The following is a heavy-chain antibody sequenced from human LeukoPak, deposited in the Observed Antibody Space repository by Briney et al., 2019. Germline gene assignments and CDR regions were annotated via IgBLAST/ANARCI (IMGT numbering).Heavy chain of an antibody. CDR2: AKGKIDGGTI. CDR3: ATAIGCGGYWGYCFDP. Sequence: PGGSLRLSCAASGFTFSNAWMTWVRQAPGKGLEWVGRAKGKIDGGTIDDAAPVKDRFTISSYKSKNSLYMQIKSLKTEDTAAYFCATAIGCGGYWGYCFDPWGQGTLVTVSS. J-gene: IGHJ5*02. CDR1: GFTFSNAW. D-gene: IGHD5-12*01. V-gene: IGHV3-15*01.